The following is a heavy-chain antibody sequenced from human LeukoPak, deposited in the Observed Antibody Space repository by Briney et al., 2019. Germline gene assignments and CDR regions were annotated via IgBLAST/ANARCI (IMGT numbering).Heavy chain of an antibody. Sequence: PSETLSLTCAVYGGSFSGYYWSWIRQPPGKGLEWIGEINHSGSTNYNPSLKSRVTISVDTSKNQFSLKLSSVTAADTAVYYCARGSLWYYDFWSGYYFDYWGQGTLVTVSS. CDR3: ARGSLWYYDFWSGYYFDY. CDR1: GGSFSGYY. CDR2: INHSGST. D-gene: IGHD3-3*01. J-gene: IGHJ4*02. V-gene: IGHV4-34*01.